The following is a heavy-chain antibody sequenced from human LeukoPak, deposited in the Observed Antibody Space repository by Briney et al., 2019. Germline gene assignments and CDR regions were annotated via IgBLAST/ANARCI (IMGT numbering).Heavy chain of an antibody. CDR3: ARKANGMAAPFDS. CDR2: IYPGDSDT. Sequence: GESLKISCEASGYTFSNYWINWVRQKPGKGLEWMGIIYPGDSDTRYGPSFQGHVTISADRSANTAYLQWSRLEASDTAKYFCARKANGMAAPFDSWAQGTLVTVSS. J-gene: IGHJ4*02. D-gene: IGHD6-13*01. CDR1: GYTFSNYW. V-gene: IGHV5-51*01.